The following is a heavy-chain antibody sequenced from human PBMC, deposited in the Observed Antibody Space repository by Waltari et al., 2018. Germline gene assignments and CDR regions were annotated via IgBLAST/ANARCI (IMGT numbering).Heavy chain of an antibody. CDR3: AHSNYDFWSGYSYYFDY. CDR2: IYWNDDK. CDR1: GFSLSTSGVG. Sequence: QITLKESGPTLVKPTQTLTLTCTFSGFSLSTSGVGVAWFGKPPGKALEWLALIYWNDDKRYSPSLKSRLTITKDTSKNQVVLTMTNMDPVDTATYYCAHSNYDFWSGYSYYFDYWGQGILVTVSS. V-gene: IGHV2-5*01. J-gene: IGHJ4*02. D-gene: IGHD3-3*01.